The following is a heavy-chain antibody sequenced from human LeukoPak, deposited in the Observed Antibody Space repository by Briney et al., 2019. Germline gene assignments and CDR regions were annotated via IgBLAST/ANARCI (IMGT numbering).Heavy chain of an antibody. CDR1: GFTFSSFG. CDR2: IWYNGRNE. D-gene: IGHD4-11*01. CDR3: ARHKIDYPFDY. J-gene: IGHJ4*02. V-gene: IGHV3-33*01. Sequence: PGGSLRLSCAASGFTFSSFGMHWVRQAPGKGLEWVAIIWYNGRNETYADSVKGRFTISRDNSKNTLYLQMNSLRAEDTAVYYCARHKIDYPFDYWGQGTLVTVSS.